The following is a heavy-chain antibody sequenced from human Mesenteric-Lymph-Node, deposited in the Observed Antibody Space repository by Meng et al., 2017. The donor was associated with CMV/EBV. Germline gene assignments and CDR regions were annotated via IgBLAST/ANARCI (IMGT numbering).Heavy chain of an antibody. CDR2: ISAYTGNT. D-gene: IGHD2-2*01. Sequence: ASAQVSCRASGYFFTTYGISWVRQAPGQGREWMGWISAYTGNTNYAQKHQGSVTMTTATSTSTAYMELRSLRTEYTAVYYCATQDVVPAAKFDPWGQGTLVTVSS. J-gene: IGHJ5*02. CDR1: GYFFTTYG. V-gene: IGHV1-18*01. CDR3: ATQDVVPAAKFDP.